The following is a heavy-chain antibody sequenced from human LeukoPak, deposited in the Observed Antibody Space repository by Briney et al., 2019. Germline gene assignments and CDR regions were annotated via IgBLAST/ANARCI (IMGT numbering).Heavy chain of an antibody. Sequence: GGSLRLSCAASGFTFSSYGMHWVRQAPGKGLEWVAVIWYDGSNKYYADSVKGRFTISRDNSKNTLYPQMNSLRAEDTAVYYCAREVPAAIPYYYYGMDVWGQGTTVTVSS. CDR3: AREVPAAIPYYYYGMDV. V-gene: IGHV3-33*01. CDR2: IWYDGSNK. D-gene: IGHD2-2*02. J-gene: IGHJ6*02. CDR1: GFTFSSYG.